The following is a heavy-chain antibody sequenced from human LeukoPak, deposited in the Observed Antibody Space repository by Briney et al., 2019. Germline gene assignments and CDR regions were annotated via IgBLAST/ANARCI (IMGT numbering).Heavy chain of an antibody. CDR2: ISSSSSAI. V-gene: IGHV3-48*02. Sequence: GGSLRLSCAASGFSFSSYTMNWVRQAPGKGLEWVSSISSSSSAIYYAASVKGRFTISRDNAKNSLYLQMNSLRDEDTAVYYCARGALRYSDYWGQGTLVTVSS. CDR1: GFSFSSYT. CDR3: ARGALRYSDY. D-gene: IGHD3-9*01. J-gene: IGHJ4*02.